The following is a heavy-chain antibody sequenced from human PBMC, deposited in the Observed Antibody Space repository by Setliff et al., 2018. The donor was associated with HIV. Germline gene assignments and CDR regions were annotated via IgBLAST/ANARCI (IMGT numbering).Heavy chain of an antibody. CDR1: GYTFNSYG. CDR3: ATGRGEYSSGWYRNAFDI. CDR2: ISPYNGNT. Sequence: ASVKVSCKPSGYTFNSYGITWVRQAPGQGLEWMGWISPYNGNTIYAEKFQDRVSMTTDTSTSTAYMELRSLRSDDTAVYYCATGRGEYSSGWYRNAFDIWGQGTMVTVSS. J-gene: IGHJ3*02. D-gene: IGHD6-19*01. V-gene: IGHV1-18*01.